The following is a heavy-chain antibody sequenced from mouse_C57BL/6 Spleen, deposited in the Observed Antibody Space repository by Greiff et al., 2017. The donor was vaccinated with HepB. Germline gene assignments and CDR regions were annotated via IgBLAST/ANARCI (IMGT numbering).Heavy chain of an antibody. J-gene: IGHJ4*01. Sequence: QVQLQQPGAELVKPGASVKLSCKASGYTFTSYGMHWVKQRPGQGLEWIGMIHTNSGSTNYNEKFKSKATLTVDKSSSTDYRQLSSLTSADSAVYYCALYGSSPKDAMDYWGQGTSVTVSS. CDR1: GYTFTSYG. CDR2: IHTNSGST. D-gene: IGHD1-1*01. CDR3: ALYGSSPKDAMDY. V-gene: IGHV1-64*01.